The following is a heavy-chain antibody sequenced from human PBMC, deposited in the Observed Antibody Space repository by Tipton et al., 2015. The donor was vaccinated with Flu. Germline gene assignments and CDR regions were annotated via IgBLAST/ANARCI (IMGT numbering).Heavy chain of an antibody. CDR3: ASDSTYYYDSSGYIFDY. V-gene: IGHV1-2*02. J-gene: IGHJ4*02. CDR1: GYTFTGYY. D-gene: IGHD3-22*01. CDR2: INPNSGGT. Sequence: QSGAEVKKPGASVKVSCKASGYTFTGYYMHWVRQAPGQGLEWMGWINPNSGGTNYAQKFQGRVTMTRDTSISTAYMELSRLRSDDTAVYYCASDSTYYYDSSGYIFDYWGQGTLVTVSS.